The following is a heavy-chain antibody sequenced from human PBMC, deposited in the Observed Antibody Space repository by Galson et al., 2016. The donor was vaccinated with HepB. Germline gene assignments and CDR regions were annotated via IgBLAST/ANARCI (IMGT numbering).Heavy chain of an antibody. J-gene: IGHJ5*02. Sequence: SETLSLTCDVSGGSISTRNWWTWVRQSPDKGLEYIGEIYQNGNTNYSPSLRSRLTISLDKSRNQFSLRLTSMTAADTAVYYCARGVRSGQYVWIDPWGQGILVAVSS. D-gene: IGHD3-16*01. CDR2: IYQNGNT. V-gene: IGHV4/OR15-8*02. CDR3: ARGVRSGQYVWIDP. CDR1: GGSISTRNW.